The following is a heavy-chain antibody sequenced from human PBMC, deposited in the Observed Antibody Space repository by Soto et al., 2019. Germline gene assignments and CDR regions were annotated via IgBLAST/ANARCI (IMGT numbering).Heavy chain of an antibody. CDR2: FDPEDGET. V-gene: IGHV1-24*01. CDR3: SVLIHTLKIFGVVRLGAFDI. Sequence: ASVKVSCKVSGYTLTELSMHWVRQAPGKGLEWMGGFDPEDGETIYAQKFQGRVTMTEDTSTDTAYMELSSLRSEDTAVYYCSVLIHTLKIFGVVRLGAFDIWGQGTMVTVSS. CDR1: GYTLTELS. D-gene: IGHD3-3*01. J-gene: IGHJ3*02.